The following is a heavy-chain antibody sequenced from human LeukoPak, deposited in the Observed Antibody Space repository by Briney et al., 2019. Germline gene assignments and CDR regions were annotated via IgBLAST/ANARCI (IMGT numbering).Heavy chain of an antibody. J-gene: IGHJ5*02. V-gene: IGHV1-46*01. Sequence: ASVKVSCKASGYTFTDYYMHWVRQAPGQGLEWMGFINPSGSSAAYAQKFQGRPTMTRDMFTSTDYMELTSLTSDDTAVYYCARDNSVGETAWWFDPWGQGTLVTVSS. CDR2: INPSGSSA. CDR3: ARDNSVGETAWWFDP. D-gene: IGHD1-26*01. CDR1: GYTFTDYY.